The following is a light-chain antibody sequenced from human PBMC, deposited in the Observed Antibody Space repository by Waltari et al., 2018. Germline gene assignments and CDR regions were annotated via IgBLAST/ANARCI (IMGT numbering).Light chain of an antibody. CDR1: QDINKY. V-gene: IGKV1-33*01. Sequence: DIQMTQSPSSLSASVGDRVTITCQASQDINKYLNWFQQRPGKAPRVLIYDASDLETGVPSRFRGNGSGTDFSLTISSLQPEDIGRYYCQQYYTVPYSFGQGTTLELK. CDR2: DAS. J-gene: IGKJ2*01. CDR3: QQYYTVPYS.